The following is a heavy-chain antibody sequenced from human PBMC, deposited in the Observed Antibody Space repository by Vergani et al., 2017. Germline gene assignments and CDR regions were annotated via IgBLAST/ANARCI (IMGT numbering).Heavy chain of an antibody. CDR3: ATELGWGGGWPPVGY. J-gene: IGHJ4*02. CDR1: GGTFSSYT. CDR2: IIPILGIA. Sequence: QVQLVQSGAEVKKPGSSVKVSCKASGGTFSSYTISWVRQAPGQGLEWMGRIIPILGIANYAQKFQGRVTMTEDTSTDTAYMELSSLRSEDTAVYYCATELGWGGGWPPVGYWGQGTLVTVSS. V-gene: IGHV1-69*08. D-gene: IGHD3-16*01.